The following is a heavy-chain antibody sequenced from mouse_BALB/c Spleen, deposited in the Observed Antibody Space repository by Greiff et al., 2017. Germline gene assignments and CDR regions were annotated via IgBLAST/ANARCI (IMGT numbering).Heavy chain of an antibody. J-gene: IGHJ4*01. CDR1: GYTFTSYW. CDR3: ARLFYAMDY. D-gene: IGHD1-1*01. V-gene: IGHV1S81*02. CDR2: INPSNGRT. Sequence: QVQLKQSGAELVKPGASVKLSCKASGYTFTSYWMHWVKQRPGQGLEWIGEINPSNGRTNYNEKFKSKATLTVDKSSSTAYMQLSSLTSEDSAVYYCARLFYAMDYWGQGTSVTVSS.